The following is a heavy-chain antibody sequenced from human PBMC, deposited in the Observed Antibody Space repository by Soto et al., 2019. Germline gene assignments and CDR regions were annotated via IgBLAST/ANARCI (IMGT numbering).Heavy chain of an antibody. J-gene: IGHJ4*02. V-gene: IGHV3-30*03. Sequence: QVHLVEPGGGVVQPGRSLTLSCEVSGFTFSRYDMHWVRQAPGKGLEWVALISSDGSNIESADSVEGRFTISRDNSKITLYLQMNSLRSEDTALYYCARDGTGYVSSGYPDYWGQGTLVTVSS. CDR1: GFTFSRYD. D-gene: IGHD6-13*01. CDR2: ISSDGSNI. CDR3: ARDGTGYVSSGYPDY.